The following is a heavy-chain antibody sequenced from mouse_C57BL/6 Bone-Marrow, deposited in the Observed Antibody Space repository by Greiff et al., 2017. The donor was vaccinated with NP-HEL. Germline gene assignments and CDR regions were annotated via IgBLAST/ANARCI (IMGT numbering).Heavy chain of an antibody. Sequence: VQGVESGAELARPGASVKMSCKASGYTFTSYTMHWVKQRPGQGLEWIGYINPSSGYTKYNQKFKDKATLTADKSSSTAYMQLSSLTSEDSAVYYCANSNYPYYAMDYWGQGTSVTVSS. CDR3: ANSNYPYYAMDY. CDR2: INPSSGYT. J-gene: IGHJ4*01. D-gene: IGHD2-5*01. CDR1: GYTFTSYT. V-gene: IGHV1-4*01.